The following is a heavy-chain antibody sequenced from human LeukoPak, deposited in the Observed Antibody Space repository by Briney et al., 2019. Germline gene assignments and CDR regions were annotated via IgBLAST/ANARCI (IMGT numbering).Heavy chain of an antibody. J-gene: IGHJ3*02. Sequence: PGGSLRLSCAASGFTFSSYAMMWLRQAPGKGLEWVSAISGGGGTTLYADSVKGRFTISRDNSKNTLYLQMNSLRAEDTAVYYCAKPNTYYYDSSGYRDAFDIWGQGTMVTVSS. CDR3: AKPNTYYYDSSGYRDAFDI. V-gene: IGHV3-23*01. CDR2: ISGGGGTT. CDR1: GFTFSSYA. D-gene: IGHD3-22*01.